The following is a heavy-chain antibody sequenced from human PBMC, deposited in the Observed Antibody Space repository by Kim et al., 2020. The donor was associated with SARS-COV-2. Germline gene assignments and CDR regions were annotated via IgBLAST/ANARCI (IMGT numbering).Heavy chain of an antibody. V-gene: IGHV3-48*03. CDR1: GFTFTSYE. D-gene: IGHD3-10*01. CDR3: ARDRMGSG. J-gene: IGHJ4*02. CDR2: ISSSGTSI. Sequence: GGSLRLSCTASGFTFTSYELIWVRQAPVKGLEWISYISSSGTSIYYAESVKGRFTISRDNAKNSLYLQMNSLRPEDTAVYYCARDRMGSGWGQGTLVTVSS.